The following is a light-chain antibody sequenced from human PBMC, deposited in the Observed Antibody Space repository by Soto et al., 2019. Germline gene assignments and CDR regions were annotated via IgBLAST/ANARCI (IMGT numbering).Light chain of an antibody. V-gene: IGKV3-20*01. CDR2: GAS. CDR1: QSIRDSY. Sequence: EIVLTQSPGTLSLSAGERATLSCRASQSIRDSYLAWYQQKPGQAPRLLIYGASIRLTGIPDRFSGSGSRTDFTFTISRLEPEDFAVYYCQQYGDSPRTFGQGTKLEIK. J-gene: IGKJ1*01. CDR3: QQYGDSPRT.